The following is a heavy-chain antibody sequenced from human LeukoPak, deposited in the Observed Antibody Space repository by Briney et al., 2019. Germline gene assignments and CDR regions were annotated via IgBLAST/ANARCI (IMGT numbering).Heavy chain of an antibody. CDR3: ARFHGEVSVTRRFDP. J-gene: IGHJ5*02. Sequence: SETLSLTCSVSSVSISSYYWSWIRQPPGKGLEWIAYMYYNGSTDYNPSLKSRVTVSVDTSKNLFSLKLKSVTAADTAVYYCARFHGEVSVTRRFDPWGQGTLVTVSS. V-gene: IGHV4-59*08. D-gene: IGHD4-11*01. CDR1: SVSISSYY. CDR2: MYYNGST.